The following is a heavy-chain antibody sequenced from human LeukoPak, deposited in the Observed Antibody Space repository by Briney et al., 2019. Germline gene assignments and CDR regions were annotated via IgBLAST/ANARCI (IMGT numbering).Heavy chain of an antibody. CDR2: IIPIFGTA. Sequence: SVKVSCKASGGTFSSFAISWVRQARGQGGRWRGGIIPIFGTANYAQKFRGRVTITADKSTRTAYMELSSLRSEDTAVYYCARGLVVVSSFDYWGQGTLVTVSS. CDR1: GGTFSSFA. V-gene: IGHV1-69*06. CDR3: ARGLVVVSSFDY. J-gene: IGHJ4*02. D-gene: IGHD2-15*01.